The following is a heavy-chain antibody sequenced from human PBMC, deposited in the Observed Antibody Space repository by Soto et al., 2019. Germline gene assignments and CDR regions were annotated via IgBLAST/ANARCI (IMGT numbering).Heavy chain of an antibody. CDR1: GFTFSDAW. Sequence: GGSLRLSCAASGFTFSDAWINWVRQAPGKGLEWVGRIKSKTDGGTTDYAAPVKGRFTISRDDSKNTLYLQMNSLKTEDTAVYYCTTGMGYDPGFDYWGQGTLVTVSS. J-gene: IGHJ4*02. V-gene: IGHV3-15*07. CDR3: TTGMGYDPGFDY. D-gene: IGHD5-12*01. CDR2: IKSKTDGGTT.